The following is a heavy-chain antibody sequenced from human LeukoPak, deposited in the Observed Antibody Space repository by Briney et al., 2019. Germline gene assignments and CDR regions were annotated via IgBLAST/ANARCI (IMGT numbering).Heavy chain of an antibody. J-gene: IGHJ4*02. Sequence: PGRSLRLSCAASGFTFSSYDMHWVRQATGKGLEWVSAIGSAGSTYYPGSVKGRFTISRENAKNSLYLQMNSLRAGDTAVYYCARAPSLTLPDYWGQGTLVTLSS. V-gene: IGHV3-13*01. D-gene: IGHD3-9*01. CDR1: GFTFSSYD. CDR2: IGSAGST. CDR3: ARAPSLTLPDY.